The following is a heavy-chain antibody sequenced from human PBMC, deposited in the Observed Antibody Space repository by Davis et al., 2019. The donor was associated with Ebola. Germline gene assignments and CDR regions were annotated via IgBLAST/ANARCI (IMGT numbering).Heavy chain of an antibody. J-gene: IGHJ5*02. V-gene: IGHV1-18*01. CDR2: ISAYNGNT. CDR3: ARRLVWDWFDP. D-gene: IGHD6-19*01. CDR1: GGTFSSYA. Sequence: AASVKVSCKASGGTFSSYAISWVRQAPGQGLEWMGWISAYNGNTNYAQKLQGRVTMTTDTSTSTAYMELRSLRSDDTAMYYCARRLVWDWFDPWGQGTLVTVSS.